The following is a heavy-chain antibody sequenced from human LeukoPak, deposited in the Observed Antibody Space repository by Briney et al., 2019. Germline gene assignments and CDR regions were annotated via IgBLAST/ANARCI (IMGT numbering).Heavy chain of an antibody. CDR1: GGSFSGYY. CDR2: INHSGST. J-gene: IGHJ5*02. V-gene: IGHV4-34*01. Sequence: PSETLSLTCAVYGGSFSGYYWSWIRQPPGKGLEWIGEINHSGSTNYNPSLKGRVTISVDTSKNQFSLKLSSVTAADTAVYYCARGTYYYDSSGYYSNWFDPWGQGTLVTVSS. CDR3: ARGTYYYDSSGYYSNWFDP. D-gene: IGHD3-22*01.